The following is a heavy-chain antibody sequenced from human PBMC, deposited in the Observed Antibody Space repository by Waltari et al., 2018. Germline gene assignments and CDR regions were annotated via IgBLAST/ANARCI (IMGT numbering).Heavy chain of an antibody. CDR2: IIPSFGTA. CDR3: ATPYYDILTGYSTHFDY. D-gene: IGHD3-9*01. J-gene: IGHJ4*02. CDR1: GGTFSSYA. Sequence: QVQLVQSGAEVKKPGSSVKVSCKASGGTFSSYAISWVRQAPGQGLEWMGGIIPSFGTANDAQKFQGRVTITADESTSTAYMELSSLRSEDTAVYYCATPYYDILTGYSTHFDYWGQGTLVTVSS. V-gene: IGHV1-69*01.